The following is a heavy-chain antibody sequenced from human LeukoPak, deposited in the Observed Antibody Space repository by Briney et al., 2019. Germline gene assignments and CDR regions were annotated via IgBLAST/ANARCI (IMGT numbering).Heavy chain of an antibody. V-gene: IGHV4-39*07. J-gene: IGHJ4*02. CDR2: IYYSGST. CDR1: GGSISSSSYY. D-gene: IGHD4-17*01. Sequence: SETLSLTCTVSGGSISSSSYYWGWIRQPPGRGLEWIGSIYYSGSTYYNPSLKSRVTISVDTSKNQFSLKLSSVTAADTAVYYCARGPTHGDYAYWGQGTLVTVSS. CDR3: ARGPTHGDYAY.